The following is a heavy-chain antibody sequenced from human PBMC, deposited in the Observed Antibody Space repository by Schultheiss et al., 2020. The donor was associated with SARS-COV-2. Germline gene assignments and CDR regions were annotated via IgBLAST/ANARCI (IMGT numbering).Heavy chain of an antibody. V-gene: IGHV3-9*01. J-gene: IGHJ4*02. CDR3: AREQAVAGTWVY. CDR1: GFTFDDYA. CDR2: ISWNSGSI. D-gene: IGHD6-19*01. Sequence: GGSLRLSCAASGFTFDDYAMHWVRQAPGKGLEWVSGISWNSGSIVYADSVKGRFTISRDNAKNSLYLQMNSLRAEDTAVYYCAREQAVAGTWVYWGQGTLVTVSS.